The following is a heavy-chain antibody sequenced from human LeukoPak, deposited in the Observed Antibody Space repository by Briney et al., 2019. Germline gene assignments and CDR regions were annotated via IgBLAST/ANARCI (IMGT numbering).Heavy chain of an antibody. CDR1: GFSLNTGGMC. J-gene: IGHJ4*02. CDR3: ARMTGISSASYKFDY. CDR2: IDWDDDK. V-gene: IGHV2-70*11. D-gene: IGHD3-10*01. Sequence: SGPTLVKPTQTLTLTCTFSGFSLNTGGMCVSWIRQPPGKALEWLARIDWDDDKYYSTSLKTRLTISKDTSKNQVVLTMTNMDPVDTATYFCARMTGISSASYKFDYWGQGTLVTVSS.